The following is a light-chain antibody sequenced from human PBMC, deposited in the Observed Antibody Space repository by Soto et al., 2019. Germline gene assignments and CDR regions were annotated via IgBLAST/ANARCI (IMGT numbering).Light chain of an antibody. J-gene: IGKJ1*01. CDR2: GES. V-gene: IGKV3-20*01. CDR1: QSVSSNY. CDR3: QQYGSSLVVT. Sequence: ETVLTQSPGTLCLSPGERATLSCMASQSVSSNYLAWYQQKPGQAPRLLIYGESNRDTGIPDRFSGSGTGTDFPLSISRLEPEDFAVYYCQQYGSSLVVTFGQRTKVEIK.